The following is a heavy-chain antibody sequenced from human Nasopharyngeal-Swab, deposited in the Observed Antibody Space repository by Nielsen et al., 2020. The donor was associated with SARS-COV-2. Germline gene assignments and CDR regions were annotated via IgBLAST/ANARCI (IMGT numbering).Heavy chain of an antibody. CDR1: GFNVSNNY. V-gene: IGHV3-53*01. Sequence: GVLKISCAASGFNVSNNYMTWVRQAPGKGLEWVSIIYSSGSIYHADSVKGRFIISRDTSKNTLSLRMNSLRVEDTAVYYCASAVTGPLYWGQGTLVTVSS. CDR2: IYSSGSI. D-gene: IGHD4-11*01. CDR3: ASAVTGPLY. J-gene: IGHJ1*01.